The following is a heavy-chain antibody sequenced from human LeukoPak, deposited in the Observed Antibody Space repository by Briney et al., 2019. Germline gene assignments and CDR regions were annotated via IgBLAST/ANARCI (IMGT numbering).Heavy chain of an antibody. D-gene: IGHD6-19*01. CDR1: GGSFSGYY. Sequence: SETLSLTCAVYGGSFSGYYWSWIRQPPGKGLEWIGEINHSGSTNYNPSLKSRVTISVDTSKNQFSLKLSSVTAADTAIYYCASKLTAVAGYFDCWGQGTLVTVSS. CDR3: ASKLTAVAGYFDC. CDR2: INHSGST. V-gene: IGHV4-34*01. J-gene: IGHJ4*02.